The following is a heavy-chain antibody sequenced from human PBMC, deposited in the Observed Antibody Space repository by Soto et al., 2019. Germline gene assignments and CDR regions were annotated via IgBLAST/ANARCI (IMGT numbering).Heavy chain of an antibody. D-gene: IGHD2-2*01. J-gene: IGHJ4*02. V-gene: IGHV3-23*01. CDR1: GFTFSSYG. CDR2: ISGSGGYT. Sequence: PGGSLSLSCAASGFTFSSYGMSWVRQTPGKGLEWVSTISGSGGYTYYADSVKGRFTISRDNSKNTLYLQMNSLRAEDTAIYFCAKLEYCSSPSCPSFNNWGQGTPVTVSS. CDR3: AKLEYCSSPSCPSFNN.